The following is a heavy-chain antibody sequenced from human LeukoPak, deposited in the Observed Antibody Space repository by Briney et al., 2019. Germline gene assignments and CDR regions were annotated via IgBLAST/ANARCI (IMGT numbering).Heavy chain of an antibody. J-gene: IGHJ4*02. D-gene: IGHD4-11*01. V-gene: IGHV4-59*01. CDR1: GGSISSNY. CDR3: ARLDYSGAWGFLLDY. CDR2: VSYSGGT. Sequence: PSETLSLTCTVSGGSISSNYWSWIRQPPGNGLEWIGYVSYSGGTNYSPSLKSRVTLSVDTSKNQFSLKLSSVTAADTAVYFCARLDYSGAWGFLLDYWGQGTLVTVSS.